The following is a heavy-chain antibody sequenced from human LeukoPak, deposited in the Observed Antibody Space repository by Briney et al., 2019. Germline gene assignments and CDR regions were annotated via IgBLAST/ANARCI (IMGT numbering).Heavy chain of an antibody. V-gene: IGHV3-23*01. J-gene: IGHJ2*01. Sequence: PGGSLRLSCAASDFTFSSYAMNWVRQAPGKGLEWVSTIRGNGDSTFYADSVKGRFTISRDNSKNTLYLQMNGLRAEDTAVYYCAKTPGHAWGYFDLWGRGTLVTVSS. CDR2: IRGNGDST. CDR1: DFTFSSYA. CDR3: AKTPGHAWGYFDL. D-gene: IGHD2-15*01.